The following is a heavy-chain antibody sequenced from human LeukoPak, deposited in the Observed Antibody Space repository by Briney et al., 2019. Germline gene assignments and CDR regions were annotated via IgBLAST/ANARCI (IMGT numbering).Heavy chain of an antibody. D-gene: IGHD1-14*01. CDR3: AKQPPFTVWAFDI. Sequence: GSLRLSCAASGFTFSSYWMHWVRQAPGKGLEWVASIRYDGSNKYYADSVKGRFTISRDNSKSTLYLQMNSLRVEDTAVYYCAKQPPFTVWAFDIWGQGTMVTVSS. CDR2: IRYDGSNK. CDR1: GFTFSSYW. J-gene: IGHJ3*02. V-gene: IGHV3-30*02.